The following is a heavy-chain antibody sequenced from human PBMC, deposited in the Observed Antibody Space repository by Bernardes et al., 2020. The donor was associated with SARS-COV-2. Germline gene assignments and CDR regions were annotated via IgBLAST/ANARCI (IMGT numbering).Heavy chain of an antibody. CDR1: GFSVSTYA. CDR2: LSGTGDAP. D-gene: IGHD2-21*02. CDR3: AKDYYGGDCDFFDY. V-gene: IGHV3-23*01. Sequence: GGSLRLSCAASGFSVSTYAMSWVRQAPGKGLEWVSGLSGTGDAPYYAGSVKGRFTISRDNSRTTLYFQMNRLRAEDTAVYYCAKDYYGGDCDFFDYWGQGTLVTVSS. J-gene: IGHJ4*02.